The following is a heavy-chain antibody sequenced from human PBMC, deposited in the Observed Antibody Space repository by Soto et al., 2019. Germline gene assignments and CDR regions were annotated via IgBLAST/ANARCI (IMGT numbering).Heavy chain of an antibody. D-gene: IGHD6-6*01. V-gene: IGHV3-30*18. Sequence: QVPLVESGGGVVQPGRSLRLSCAASGFTFSNYGMHWVRQAPGKGLEWVAVISYDGGNNYYADSVKGRFTISRDNSKNTLYLQMNLLSAEDTAVYHCAKDLVGYWGQRTLVTVSS. CDR2: ISYDGGNN. CDR3: AKDLVGY. J-gene: IGHJ4*02. CDR1: GFTFSNYG.